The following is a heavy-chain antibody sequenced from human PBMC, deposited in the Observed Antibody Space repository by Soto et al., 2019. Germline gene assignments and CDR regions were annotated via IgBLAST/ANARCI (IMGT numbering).Heavy chain of an antibody. CDR3: AREYDFWSGQGNYYYYMDV. V-gene: IGHV1-18*01. Sequence: QVQLVQSGAEVKKPGASVKVSCKASGYTFTSYGISWVRQAPGQGLEWMGWISAYNGNTNYAQKLQGRVTMTTDTSTSTAYMELRSLRSDDTAVYCCAREYDFWSGQGNYYYYMDVWGKGTTVTVSS. CDR2: ISAYNGNT. CDR1: GYTFTSYG. J-gene: IGHJ6*03. D-gene: IGHD3-3*01.